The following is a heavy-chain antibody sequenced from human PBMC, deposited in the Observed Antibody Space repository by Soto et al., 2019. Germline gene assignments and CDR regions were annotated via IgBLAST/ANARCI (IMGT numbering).Heavy chain of an antibody. V-gene: IGHV3-48*03. Sequence: PGGSLRLSCAASGFTFSSYEMNWVRQAPGKGLEWVSYISSGGSTIYYADSVEGRFTMSRDNAKNSRYLQMSSLRAEDTAVYYCAREGGYDSSGSLDYWGQGTLVTVSS. CDR3: AREGGYDSSGSLDY. J-gene: IGHJ4*02. CDR2: ISSGGSTI. D-gene: IGHD3-22*01. CDR1: GFTFSSYE.